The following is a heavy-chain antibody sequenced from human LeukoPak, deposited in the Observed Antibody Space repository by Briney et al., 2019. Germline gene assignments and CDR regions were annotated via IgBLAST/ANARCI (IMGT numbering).Heavy chain of an antibody. V-gene: IGHV1-18*01. J-gene: IGHJ4*02. D-gene: IGHD3-10*01. CDR2: ISAYNGNT. Sequence: ASVKVSCKASGYTFTSYGISWVRQAPGQGLEWMGWISAYNGNTNYAQKLQGRVTITADESTSTAYMELSSLRSEDTAVYYCARDRYYGSGSYYSYWGQGTLVTVSS. CDR1: GYTFTSYG. CDR3: ARDRYYGSGSYYSY.